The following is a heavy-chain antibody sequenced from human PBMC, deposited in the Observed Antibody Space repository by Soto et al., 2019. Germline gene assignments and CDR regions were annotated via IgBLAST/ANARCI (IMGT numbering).Heavy chain of an antibody. CDR2: IYYSGST. CDR3: ASLALLLWFGELSPAPFFDY. J-gene: IGHJ4*02. CDR1: GGSISSSSYY. D-gene: IGHD3-10*01. Sequence: SETLSLTCTVSGGSISSSSYYWGWIRQPPGKGLEWIGSIYYSGSTYYNPSLKSRVTISVDTSKNQFSLKLSSVTAADTAVYYCASLALLLWFGELSPAPFFDYWGQGTLVTVSS. V-gene: IGHV4-39*01.